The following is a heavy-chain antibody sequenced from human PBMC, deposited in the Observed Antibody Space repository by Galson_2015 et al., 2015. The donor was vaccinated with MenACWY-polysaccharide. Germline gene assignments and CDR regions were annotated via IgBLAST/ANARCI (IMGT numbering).Heavy chain of an antibody. CDR1: GGSISSYY. V-gene: IGHV4-59*01. D-gene: IGHD1-1*01. CDR3: ARDPSVPYFDY. CDR2: IYYSGST. J-gene: IGHJ4*02. Sequence: ETLSLTCTVSGGSISSYYWSWIRQPPGKGLEWIGYIYYSGSTNYNPSLKSRVTISVDTSKNQFSLKLSSVTAADTAVYYCARDPSVPYFDYWGQGTLVTVSS.